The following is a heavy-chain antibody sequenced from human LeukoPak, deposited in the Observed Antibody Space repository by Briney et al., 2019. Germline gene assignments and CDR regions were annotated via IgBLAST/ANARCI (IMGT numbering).Heavy chain of an antibody. J-gene: IGHJ6*02. D-gene: IGHD3-9*01. V-gene: IGHV1-8*01. Sequence: ASVKVSCKTSGYTFISYDFNWVRQATGQGLEWMGWMSPNSGNTGYAQKFQGRVTMTRNTSISTAYLELSSLTSEDTAVYYCARGFSTGFFYYAMDVWGQGTTVTVSS. CDR1: GYTFISYD. CDR3: ARGFSTGFFYYAMDV. CDR2: MSPNSGNT.